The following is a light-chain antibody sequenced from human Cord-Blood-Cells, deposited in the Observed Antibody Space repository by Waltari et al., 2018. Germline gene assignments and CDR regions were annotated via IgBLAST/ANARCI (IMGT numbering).Light chain of an antibody. Sequence: DIQMTQSPSSLSASVGDRVTITCQASQDISNYLNWYQQKPGKAPKLLIYDASNLETGVPSRFSGSGSGTDFTFTISSLQPEDIATYCCQQYDNLSIFTFGPGTKVDIK. CDR1: QDISNY. CDR2: DAS. J-gene: IGKJ3*01. CDR3: QQYDNLSIFT. V-gene: IGKV1-33*01.